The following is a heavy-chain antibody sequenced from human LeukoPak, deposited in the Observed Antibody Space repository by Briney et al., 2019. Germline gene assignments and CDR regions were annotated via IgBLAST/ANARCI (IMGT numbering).Heavy chain of an antibody. V-gene: IGHV3-23*01. Sequence: GGTLRLSCAASGFTFSSYAMSWVRQAPGKGLEWVSAISGSGGSTYYADSVKGRFTISRDNSKNTLYLQMNSLRAEDTAVYYCAKFLPTHIVVANYYFDYWGQGTLVTVSS. CDR3: AKFLPTHIVVANYYFDY. CDR1: GFTFSSYA. D-gene: IGHD2-21*01. CDR2: ISGSGGST. J-gene: IGHJ4*02.